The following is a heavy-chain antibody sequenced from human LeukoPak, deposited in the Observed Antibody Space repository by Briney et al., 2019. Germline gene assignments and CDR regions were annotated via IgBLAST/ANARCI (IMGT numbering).Heavy chain of an antibody. CDR1: GFSLTTGSVG. D-gene: IGHD1-26*01. V-gene: IGHV2-5*01. CDR3: VHRERSTFDY. Sequence: ESGPTLVNPTQTLTLTCSFSGFSLTTGSVGVGWIRQPPGQALEWIAFVYGHDDKRYCPSLRSRLTITRDTSKNQVLLTMTNMDPVDTATYYCVHRERSTFDYWGQGILITVSS. CDR2: VYGHDDK. J-gene: IGHJ4*02.